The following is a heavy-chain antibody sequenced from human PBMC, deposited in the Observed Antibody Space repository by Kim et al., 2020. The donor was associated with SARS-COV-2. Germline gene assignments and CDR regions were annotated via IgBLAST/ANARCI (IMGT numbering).Heavy chain of an antibody. J-gene: IGHJ4*02. CDR2: ISYDGSNK. CDR1: GFTFNTYS. D-gene: IGHD1-26*01. Sequence: GGSLRLSCAASGFTFNTYSMHWVRQAPGKGLEWVAFISYDGSNKYYADSVKGRFTISRDNSKNTLYLQMNSLRIEDTAVYYCAKSFSGSYFGYDYWGQGTLVTVSS. CDR3: AKSFSGSYFGYDY. V-gene: IGHV3-30*18.